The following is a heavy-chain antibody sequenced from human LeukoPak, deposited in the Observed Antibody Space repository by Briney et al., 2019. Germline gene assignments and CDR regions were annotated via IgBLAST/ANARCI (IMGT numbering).Heavy chain of an antibody. Sequence: PGGSLRLSCAASGFTFSSYAMSWVRLAPGKGLECVSGISGSGSSTYYADSVKGRFTISRDNSKNTLYLQMSSLRAEDTALYYCAKGKVPADLPKYYPDQWGQGTLVTVSS. D-gene: IGHD2-2*01. CDR3: AKGKVPADLPKYYPDQ. CDR1: GFTFSSYA. V-gene: IGHV3-23*01. CDR2: ISGSGSST. J-gene: IGHJ4*02.